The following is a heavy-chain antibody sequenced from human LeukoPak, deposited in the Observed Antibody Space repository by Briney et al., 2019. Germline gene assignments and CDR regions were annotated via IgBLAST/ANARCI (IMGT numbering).Heavy chain of an antibody. Sequence: ASVKVSCKASGYTFTSYSMNWVRQPPGQGPEWMGIINPSDASTTYAQKFQGRVTMTRDMSTSTVYMELSSLRSEDTAVYYCARLARYSWSPISPLYYYYYMDVWGKGTTVTVSS. J-gene: IGHJ6*03. V-gene: IGHV1-46*01. CDR2: INPSDAST. CDR1: GYTFTSYS. D-gene: IGHD1-26*01. CDR3: ARLARYSWSPISPLYYYYYMDV.